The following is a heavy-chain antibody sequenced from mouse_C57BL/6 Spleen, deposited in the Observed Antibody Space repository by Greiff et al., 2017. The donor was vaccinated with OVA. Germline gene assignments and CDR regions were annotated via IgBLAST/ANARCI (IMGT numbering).Heavy chain of an antibody. J-gene: IGHJ2*01. V-gene: IGHV1-82*01. CDR3: AECVITREVAALDY. CDR2: IYPGDGDT. CDR1: GYAFSSSW. Sequence: VQLQESGAELVKPGASVKISCKASGYAFSSSWMNWVKQRPGQGLEWIGRIYPGDGDTNYNEKFKGKSTLTADKSSSTAYLQLSSLTSEDSAVYFGAECVITREVAALDYWGQGTTLTVSS. D-gene: IGHD1-1*01.